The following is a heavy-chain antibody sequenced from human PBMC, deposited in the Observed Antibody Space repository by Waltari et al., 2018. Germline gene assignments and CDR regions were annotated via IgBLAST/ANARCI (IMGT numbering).Heavy chain of an antibody. J-gene: IGHJ6*02. CDR3: AKDLSYSNYIRPYYYYYGMDV. CDR1: GGSISSSN. Sequence: VQLQESGPGLVKPSGTLSLTCAVSGGSISSSNWWSWVRQPPGKGLEWVSAISGSGGSTYYADSVKGRFTISRDNSKNTLYLQMNSLRAEDTAVYYCAKDLSYSNYIRPYYYYYGMDVWGQGTTVTVSS. V-gene: IGHV3-23*01. CDR2: ISGSGGST. D-gene: IGHD4-4*01.